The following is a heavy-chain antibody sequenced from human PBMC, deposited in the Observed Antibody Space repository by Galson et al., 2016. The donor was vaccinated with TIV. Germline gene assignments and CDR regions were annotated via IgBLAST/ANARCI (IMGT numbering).Heavy chain of an antibody. CDR1: GFIFSTYW. CDR2: INRDGSNT. Sequence: SLRLSCAGSGFIFSTYWMHWVRQVPGKGLLWVSHINRDGSNTNYADSVKGRFTFSRDNAKNMVYLQMNRLSGEDTAVYYCARMNYDFWSGSIPGWGFDPWGQGTQVTVSS. CDR3: ARMNYDFWSGSIPGWGFDP. D-gene: IGHD3-3*01. V-gene: IGHV3-74*01. J-gene: IGHJ5*02.